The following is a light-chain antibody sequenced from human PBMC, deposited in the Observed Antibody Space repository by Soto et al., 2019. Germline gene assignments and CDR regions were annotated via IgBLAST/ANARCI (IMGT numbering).Light chain of an antibody. CDR1: SSDVGGYDY. CDR3: SSYAGSSNFVV. J-gene: IGLJ2*01. CDR2: EVS. V-gene: IGLV2-8*01. Sequence: QSVLTQPPFASGSPGQSVTMSCSGTSSDVGGYDYVSWYQQHPGKAPKLMIYEVSKRPSGVPDRFFGSKSGNTASLTVSGLQAEDEADYYCSSYAGSSNFVVFGGGTQLTVL.